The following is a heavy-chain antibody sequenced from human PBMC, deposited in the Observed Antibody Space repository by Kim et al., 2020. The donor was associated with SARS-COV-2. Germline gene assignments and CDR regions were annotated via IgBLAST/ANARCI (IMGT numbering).Heavy chain of an antibody. CDR1: GFTFSSYE. CDR2: ISSSGSTI. J-gene: IGHJ3*02. Sequence: GGSLRLSCAASGFTFSSYEMNWVRQAPGKGLEWVSYISSSGSTIYYADSVKGRFTISRDNAKNSLYLQMNSLRAEDTAVYYCATIYNSYIAAAGTDAFDIWGQGTMVTVSS. V-gene: IGHV3-48*03. D-gene: IGHD6-13*01. CDR3: ATIYNSYIAAAGTDAFDI.